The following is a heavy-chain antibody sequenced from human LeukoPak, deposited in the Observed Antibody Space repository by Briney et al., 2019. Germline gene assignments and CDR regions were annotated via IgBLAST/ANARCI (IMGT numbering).Heavy chain of an antibody. J-gene: IGHJ4*02. CDR2: MNPNSGNT. V-gene: IGHV1-8*03. D-gene: IGHD5-18*01. CDR3: AREETSWIRPAKSFDY. CDR1: GYSFTSYW. Sequence: GESLKISCKGSGYSFTSYWIGWVRQMPGKGLEWMGWMNPNSGNTGYAQKFQGRVAITRNISISTAYMELRSLRSDDTAVYYCAREETSWIRPAKSFDYWGQGTLVTVSS.